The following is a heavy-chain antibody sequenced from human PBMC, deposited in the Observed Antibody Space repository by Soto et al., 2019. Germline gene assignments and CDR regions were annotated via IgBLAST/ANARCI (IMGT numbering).Heavy chain of an antibody. CDR2: ISGSGGST. D-gene: IGHD1-26*01. CDR3: AKDVSSDRFRYGRSFDY. V-gene: IGHV3-23*01. J-gene: IGHJ4*02. CDR1: GFTFSSYA. Sequence: QPGGSLRLSCAASGFTFSSYAMTWVRQAPGKGLEWVSDISGSGGSTYYADSVKGRFTISRDNSKNTLYLQMDSLRAEDTAVYYCAKDVSSDRFRYGRSFDYWGQGTLVTVSS.